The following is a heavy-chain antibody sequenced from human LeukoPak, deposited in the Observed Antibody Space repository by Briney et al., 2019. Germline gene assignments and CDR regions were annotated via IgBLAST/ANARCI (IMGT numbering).Heavy chain of an antibody. D-gene: IGHD6-19*01. CDR2: ISQDGSIT. CDR3: ARVVSSSDLLDY. CDR1: GFTFSSYW. Sequence: GGSLRLSCAASGFTFSSYWMHWVRQAPGKGLVWVSRISQDGSITNYADSVKGRFTISRDNAKHTLYLQMNSLRAEDTAVYYCARVVSSSDLLDYWGHGTLVTVSS. V-gene: IGHV3-74*01. J-gene: IGHJ4*01.